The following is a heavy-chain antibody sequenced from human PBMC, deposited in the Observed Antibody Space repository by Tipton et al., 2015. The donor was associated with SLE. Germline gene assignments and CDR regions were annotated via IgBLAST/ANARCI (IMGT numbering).Heavy chain of an antibody. V-gene: IGHV4-59*11. Sequence: TLSLTCTVSGDSISSHYWSWIRQPPGKGLEWIGYIYYSGSTNYNPSLKSRVTISMDTSKNHFSLKLSSVTAADTAVYYCARVSDSGSHFFGYWGQRTLVTVSS. CDR3: ARVSDSGSHFFGY. CDR1: GDSISSHY. J-gene: IGHJ4*02. D-gene: IGHD6-6*01. CDR2: IYYSGST.